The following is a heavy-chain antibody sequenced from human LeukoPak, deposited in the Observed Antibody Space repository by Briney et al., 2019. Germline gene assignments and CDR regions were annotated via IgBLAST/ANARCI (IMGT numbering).Heavy chain of an antibody. CDR2: INWNSDSR. D-gene: IGHD3-22*01. Sequence: GGSLRLSCAASGFTFDNYAMHWVRLAPGKGLEWVSGINWNSDSRGYGDSVKGRFTISRDNAKNSLYLQMNRLRAEDTAVYYCAKSQNLYYYDTSGYYFDYWGQGTLVTVSS. V-gene: IGHV3-9*01. J-gene: IGHJ4*02. CDR3: AKSQNLYYYDTSGYYFDY. CDR1: GFTFDNYA.